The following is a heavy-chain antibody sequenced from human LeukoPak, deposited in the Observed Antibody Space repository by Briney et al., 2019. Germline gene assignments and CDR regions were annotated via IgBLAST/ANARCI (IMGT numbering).Heavy chain of an antibody. CDR1: GDSVSSGSSY. CDR2: IYYSGST. CDR3: ARDQMVRGVIAGGYYYYGMDV. J-gene: IGHJ6*02. D-gene: IGHD3-10*01. V-gene: IGHV4-61*01. Sequence: SETLSLTCTVSGDSVSSGSSYWSWIRQPPGKGLEWIGYIYYSGSTNYNPSLKSRVTISVDTSKNQFSLKLSSVTAADTAVYYCARDQMVRGVIAGGYYYYGMDVWGQGTTVTVSS.